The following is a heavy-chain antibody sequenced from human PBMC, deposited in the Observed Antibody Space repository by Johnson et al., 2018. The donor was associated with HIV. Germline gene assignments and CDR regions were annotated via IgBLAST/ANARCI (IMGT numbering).Heavy chain of an antibody. CDR2: ISDDGNNK. CDR1: GFRFSTYA. CDR3: AKDREWLVPTPLDAFDI. V-gene: IGHV3-30-3*01. Sequence: VQLVESGGGVVQPGRSLRLPCAASGFRFSTYALHWVRQTPGKGLEWVALISDDGNNKYYADSVKGRFTISRDNSKNTLYLQMNSLRVEDTAVYYCAKDREWLVPTPLDAFDIWGQGTMVTVSS. J-gene: IGHJ3*02. D-gene: IGHD6-19*01.